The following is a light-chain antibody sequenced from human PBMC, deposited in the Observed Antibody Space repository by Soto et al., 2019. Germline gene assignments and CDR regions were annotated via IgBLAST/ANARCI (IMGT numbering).Light chain of an antibody. CDR1: QGVSIN. CDR2: AAS. V-gene: IGKV3-15*01. CDR3: QQYNNWPPGT. Sequence: EIVMTKSPATLSVSPGERATLSCWASQGVSINLAGYQQKPGQPPRLLIYAASTRATGSPARFSGSGSGTEFTLTNRSLQSEDYSGYYCQQYNNWPPGTFGQGTTVEIK. J-gene: IGKJ1*01.